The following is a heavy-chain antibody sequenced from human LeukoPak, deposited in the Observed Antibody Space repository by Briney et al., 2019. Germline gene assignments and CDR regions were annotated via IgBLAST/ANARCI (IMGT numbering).Heavy chain of an antibody. J-gene: IGHJ4*02. CDR1: GFTVSSNY. Sequence: GGSRRLSCAASGFTVSSNYMSWVRQAQGKGLEWVSYISSSGSTIYYADSVKGRFTISRDNAKNSLYLQMNSLRAEDTAVYYCARGQLEYYYDSSGSLETFDYWGQGTLVTVSS. CDR2: ISSSGSTI. D-gene: IGHD3-22*01. CDR3: ARGQLEYYYDSSGSLETFDY. V-gene: IGHV3-11*04.